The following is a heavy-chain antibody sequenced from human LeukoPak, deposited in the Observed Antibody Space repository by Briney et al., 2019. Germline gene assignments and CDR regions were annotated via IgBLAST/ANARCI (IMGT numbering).Heavy chain of an antibody. CDR3: AKDRKRGSGSYSFFVVHNWFDP. J-gene: IGHJ5*02. Sequence: GGSLRLSCAASGFTFSSYGMNWVRQAPGKGLEWVSAISGSGGSTYYADSVKGRFTISRDNSKNTLYLQMNSLRAEDTAVYYCAKDRKRGSGSYSFFVVHNWFDPWGQGTLVTVSS. CDR2: ISGSGGST. D-gene: IGHD3-10*01. CDR1: GFTFSSYG. V-gene: IGHV3-23*01.